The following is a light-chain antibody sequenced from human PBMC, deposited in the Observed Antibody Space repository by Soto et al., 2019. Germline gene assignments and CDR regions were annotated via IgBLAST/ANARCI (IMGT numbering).Light chain of an antibody. CDR1: NIGSKS. V-gene: IGLV3-21*04. CDR3: QVCDTSSDHPVV. J-gene: IGLJ2*01. Sequence: SYVVTQPPSVSVAPGKTATVTCGGDNIGSKSVNWYYQGPGQAPVLDMYYDRHRPSGIPERFSGSNSGNTATLTISRVEAGDEADYYCQVCDTSSDHPVVFGGGTKLTVL. CDR2: YDR.